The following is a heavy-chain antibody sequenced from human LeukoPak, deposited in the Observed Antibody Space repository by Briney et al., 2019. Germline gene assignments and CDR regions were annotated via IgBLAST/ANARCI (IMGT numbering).Heavy chain of an antibody. CDR2: IYYSGST. CDR1: GGSISSSSYY. D-gene: IGHD4-17*01. Sequence: KPSETLSLTCTVSGGSISSSSYYWGWIRQPPGKGLEWIGSIYYSGSTYYNPSLKSRVTISVDTSKNQFSLKLSSVTAADTAVYYCATVAGDYLTVGDYWGQGTLVTVSS. V-gene: IGHV4-39*01. CDR3: ATVAGDYLTVGDY. J-gene: IGHJ4*02.